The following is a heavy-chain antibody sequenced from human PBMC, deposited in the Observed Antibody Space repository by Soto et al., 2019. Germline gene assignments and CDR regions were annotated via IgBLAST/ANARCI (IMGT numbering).Heavy chain of an antibody. Sequence: QVQLQESGPGLVKPSQTLSLACTVSGGSISSGGYYWSWIRQHPGKGLEWIGYIYYLGSTYYNPSLKSRVTISVDTSKKQFSLKLSSVTAADTAVYYCASCYMVRGVMSAFDIWGQGTMVTVSS. CDR1: GGSISSGGYY. CDR2: IYYLGST. CDR3: ASCYMVRGVMSAFDI. D-gene: IGHD3-10*01. J-gene: IGHJ3*02. V-gene: IGHV4-31*03.